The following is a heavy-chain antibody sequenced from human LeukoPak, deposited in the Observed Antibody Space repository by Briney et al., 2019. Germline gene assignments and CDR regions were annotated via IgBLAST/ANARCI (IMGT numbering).Heavy chain of an antibody. CDR2: INPNSGGT. CDR3: AREKIVGVNNWFDP. V-gene: IGHV1-2*02. J-gene: IGHJ5*02. Sequence: GASVKVSCKASGSTFTGYYMHWVRQAPGQGLEWMGWINPNSGGTNYAQKFQGRVTMTRDTSISTAYMELSRLRSDDTAVYYCAREKIVGVNNWFDPWGQGTLVTVSS. CDR1: GSTFTGYY. D-gene: IGHD1-26*01.